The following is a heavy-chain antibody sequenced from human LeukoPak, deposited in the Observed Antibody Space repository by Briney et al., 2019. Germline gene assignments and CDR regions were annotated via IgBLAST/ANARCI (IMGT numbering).Heavy chain of an antibody. D-gene: IGHD3-10*01. CDR3: ARVHYYGSGSYYIGYYYYMDV. V-gene: IGHV4-39*07. CDR2: IYYSGST. CDR1: DGSISSSSYY. J-gene: IGHJ6*03. Sequence: PSETLSLTCTVSDGSISSSSYYWGWIRQPPGKGLEWIGSIYYSGSTYYNPSLKSRVTISVDTSKNQFSLKLSSVTAADTAVYYCARVHYYGSGSYYIGYYYYMDVWGKGTTVTVSS.